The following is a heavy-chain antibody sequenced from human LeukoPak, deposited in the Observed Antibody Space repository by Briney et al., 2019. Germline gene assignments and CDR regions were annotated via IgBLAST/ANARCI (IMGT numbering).Heavy chain of an antibody. J-gene: IGHJ4*02. V-gene: IGHV3-7*03. CDR3: GKGDTTMDTTLDY. CDR1: GFTFSSYW. CDR2: IKTDGSQI. D-gene: IGHD5-18*01. Sequence: GGSLRLSCVASGFTFSSYWMTWVRQAPGKGLEWVANIKTDGSQIYYVDSVKGRFTISRDNSKNSLYLQMNSLRTEDTALYYCGKGDTTMDTTLDYWGQGTLVTVYS.